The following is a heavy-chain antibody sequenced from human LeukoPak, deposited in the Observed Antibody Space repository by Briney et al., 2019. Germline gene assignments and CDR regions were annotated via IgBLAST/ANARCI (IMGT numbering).Heavy chain of an antibody. CDR3: ARDLQQWLVAYDAFDI. CDR1: GFTFRSYS. CDR2: ISSSSSYI. Sequence: PGGSLRLSXAASGFTFRSYSMNWVRQTPGKGLEWVSSISSSSSYIYYADSVKSRFTISRDDAKNSLYLQMNSLRAEDTAVYYCARDLQQWLVAYDAFDIWGQGTMVTVSS. V-gene: IGHV3-21*01. J-gene: IGHJ3*02. D-gene: IGHD6-19*01.